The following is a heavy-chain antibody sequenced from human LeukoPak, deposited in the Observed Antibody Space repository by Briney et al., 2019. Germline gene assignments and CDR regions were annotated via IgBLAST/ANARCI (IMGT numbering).Heavy chain of an antibody. Sequence: PSETLSLTCTVSGGSISSSSYYWGWIRQPPGKGLEWIGSIYYSGSTYYNPSLKSRVTISVDTSKNQFSLKLSSVTAADTAVYYCARRLGRPPRVNWFDPWGQGTLVTVSS. J-gene: IGHJ5*02. CDR1: GGSISSSSYY. V-gene: IGHV4-39*01. D-gene: IGHD3-16*01. CDR3: ARRLGRPPRVNWFDP. CDR2: IYYSGST.